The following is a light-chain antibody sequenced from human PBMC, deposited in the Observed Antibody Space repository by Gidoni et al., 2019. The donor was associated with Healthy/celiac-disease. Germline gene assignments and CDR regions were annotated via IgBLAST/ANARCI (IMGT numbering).Light chain of an antibody. CDR2: WAS. CDR1: QRVLYSSNNKNY. Sequence: DILMTQSPDSLAVSLCERATINCKSSQRVLYSSNNKNYLAWYQQKPVHPPKLLIYWASTRESGVPDRFSSRGSGTDFTLTISSLQAEDVAVYCCQQYYSTPLTFGGGTKVEIK. V-gene: IGKV4-1*01. CDR3: QQYYSTPLT. J-gene: IGKJ4*01.